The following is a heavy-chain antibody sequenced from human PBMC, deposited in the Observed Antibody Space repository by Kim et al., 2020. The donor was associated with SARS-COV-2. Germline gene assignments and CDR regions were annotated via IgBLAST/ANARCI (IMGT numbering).Heavy chain of an antibody. Sequence: AQKFQGRVTMTRDTSISTAYMELSRLRSDDTAVYYCARALRIAVAGGLNYWGQGTLVTVSS. V-gene: IGHV1-2*02. J-gene: IGHJ4*02. CDR3: ARALRIAVAGGLNY. D-gene: IGHD6-19*01.